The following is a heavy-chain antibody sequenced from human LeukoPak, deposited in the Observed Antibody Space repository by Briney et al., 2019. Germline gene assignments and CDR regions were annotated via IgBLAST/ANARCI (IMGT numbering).Heavy chain of an antibody. V-gene: IGHV1-69*05. CDR3: ARDLVVVVPAAIPYYYYYMDV. Sequence: TVNVSCKASGGTFSSYATSWVRQAPGQGLDWMGRIIPIFGTANYAQKFQGRVTITTDESTSTAYMELSSLRSEDTAVYYCARDLVVVVPAAIPYYYYYMDVWGKGTTVTVSS. D-gene: IGHD2-2*01. CDR1: GGTFSSYA. J-gene: IGHJ6*03. CDR2: IIPIFGTA.